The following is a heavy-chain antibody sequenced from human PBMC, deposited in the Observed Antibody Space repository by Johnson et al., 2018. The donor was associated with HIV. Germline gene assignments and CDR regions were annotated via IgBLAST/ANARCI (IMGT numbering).Heavy chain of an antibody. CDR3: TTAIVIDAFDI. CDR1: GFTFSNVW. CDR2: IKRKIEGETT. Sequence: VQLVESGGGLVKTGGSLRLSCAASGFTFSNVWMTWVRQAPGKGLEWVGRIKRKIEGETTDYAAPVKGRFTISRDDSKNTLYLQMNSLTTEDTAVYYCTTAIVIDAFDIWGQGTMVTVSS. D-gene: IGHD3-16*02. J-gene: IGHJ3*02. V-gene: IGHV3-15*01.